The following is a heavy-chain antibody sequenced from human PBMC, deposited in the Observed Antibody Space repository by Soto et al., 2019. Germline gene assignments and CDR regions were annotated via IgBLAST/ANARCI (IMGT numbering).Heavy chain of an antibody. J-gene: IGHJ6*02. CDR2: IKSKTDGGTT. V-gene: IGHV3-15*07. CDR3: TTDRVGTGYSGYDWGRYYYDEYYYYGMDV. CDR1: GFTFSNAW. Sequence: GGSLRLSCAASGFTFSNAWMNWVRQAPGKGLEWVGRIKSKTDGGTTDYAAPVKGRFTISREVAKNTLYLQMNSLKTEDTAVYYCTTDRVGTGYSGYDWGRYYYDEYYYYGMDVWGQGTTVTVSS. D-gene: IGHD5-12*01.